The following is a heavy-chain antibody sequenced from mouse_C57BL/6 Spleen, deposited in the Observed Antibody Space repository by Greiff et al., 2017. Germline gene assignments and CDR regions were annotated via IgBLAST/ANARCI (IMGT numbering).Heavy chain of an antibody. Sequence: QVHVKQSGAGLVRPGASVTLSCKASGFTFTDYGMHWVNQTPVHGLEWIGDIDPETGGTAYNQKVKGKVILSADKSSSTAYMQLRSLTSEDSAVYYCTRGDYEGAYWGQGTLVTVSA. J-gene: IGHJ3*01. V-gene: IGHV1-15*01. D-gene: IGHD2-13*01. CDR1: GFTFTDYG. CDR3: TRGDYEGAY. CDR2: IDPETGGT.